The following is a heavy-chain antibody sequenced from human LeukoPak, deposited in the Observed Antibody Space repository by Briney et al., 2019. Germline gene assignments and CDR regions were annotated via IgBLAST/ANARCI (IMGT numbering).Heavy chain of an antibody. CDR1: GGSFSGYY. CDR2: INHSGST. J-gene: IGHJ4*02. V-gene: IGHV4-34*01. Sequence: SGTLSLTCAVYGGSFSGYYWSWIRQPPGKGLEWIGEINHSGSTNYNPSLKSRVTISVDTSKNQFSLKLSSVTAADTAVYYCARGRPRPTIFGVVLISGGRNYWGQGTLVTVSS. D-gene: IGHD3-3*01. CDR3: ARGRPRPTIFGVVLISGGRNY.